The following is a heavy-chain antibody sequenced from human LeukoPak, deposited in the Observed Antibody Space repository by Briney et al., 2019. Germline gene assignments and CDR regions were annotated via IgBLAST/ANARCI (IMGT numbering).Heavy chain of an antibody. J-gene: IGHJ4*02. V-gene: IGHV3-23*01. Sequence: GGSLRLSCAASGFTFSTYVVNWVRQAPGKGLEWVSTITGSGGSTYYADSVKGRFTISRDNSKNTLYLQTNSLRAEDTAVYYCASALGGYAPLLGDWGQGTLVTVSS. CDR3: ASALGGYAPLLGD. CDR1: GFTFSTYV. D-gene: IGHD5-12*01. CDR2: ITGSGGST.